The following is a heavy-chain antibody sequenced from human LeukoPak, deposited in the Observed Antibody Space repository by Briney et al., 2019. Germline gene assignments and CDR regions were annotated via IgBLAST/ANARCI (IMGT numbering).Heavy chain of an antibody. V-gene: IGHV4-34*01. Sequence: PSETLSLTCAVYGGSFSGYYWSWIRQPPGKGLEWIGEINHSRSTNYSPSLKGRVTMYTSKNQFALKLRSVTASDTAVYYCARERDYSYYFDYWGQGVLVTVSS. D-gene: IGHD4-17*01. CDR3: ARERDYSYYFDY. J-gene: IGHJ4*02. CDR2: INHSRST. CDR1: GGSFSGYY.